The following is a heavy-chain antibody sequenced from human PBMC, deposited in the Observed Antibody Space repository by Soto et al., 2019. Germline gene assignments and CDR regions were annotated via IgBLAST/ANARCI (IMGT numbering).Heavy chain of an antibody. CDR2: IYYSGST. J-gene: IGHJ4*02. CDR1: GGSISSSSYY. CDR3: ARRQYQLPFDY. D-gene: IGHD2-2*01. V-gene: IGHV4-39*01. Sequence: PSETLSLTCTVSGGSISSSSYYWGWIRQPPGKGLEWIGSIYYSGSTYYNPSLRSRVTISVDTSKNQFSLKLSSVTAADTAVYYCARRQYQLPFDYWGQGILVTVSS.